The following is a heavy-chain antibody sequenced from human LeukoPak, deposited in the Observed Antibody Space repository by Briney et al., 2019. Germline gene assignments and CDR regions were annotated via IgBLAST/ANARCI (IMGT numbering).Heavy chain of an antibody. CDR3: ARDREWELLSYYYGMDV. V-gene: IGHV6-1*01. D-gene: IGHD1-26*01. CDR1: GDSVSSNSAA. CDR2: TYYRSKWYN. Sequence: SQTLSLTCAISGDSVSSNSAAWNWIRQSPSRGLEWLGRTYYRSKWYNDYAVSVKSRITINPDTSKNQFSLQLNSVTPEDTAVYYCARDREWELLSYYYGMDVWGQGTTVTVSS. J-gene: IGHJ6*02.